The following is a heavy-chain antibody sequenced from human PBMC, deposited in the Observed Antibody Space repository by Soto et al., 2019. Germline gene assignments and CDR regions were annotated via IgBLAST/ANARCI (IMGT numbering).Heavy chain of an antibody. V-gene: IGHV3-30-3*01. D-gene: IGHD3-22*01. CDR1: GFTFSSYA. CDR3: ARDLVPLYYDSSGYLDY. J-gene: IGHJ4*02. CDR2: ISYDGSNK. Sequence: QVQLVESGGGVVQPGRSLRLSCAASGFTFSSYAMHWVRQAPGKGLEWVAVISYDGSNKYYADSVKGRFTISRDNSKNTLYLQMNSLRAEDTAVYYCARDLVPLYYDSSGYLDYWGQGTLVTVSS.